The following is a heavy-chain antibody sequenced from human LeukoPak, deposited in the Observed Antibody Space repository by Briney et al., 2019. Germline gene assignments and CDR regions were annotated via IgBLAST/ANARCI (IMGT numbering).Heavy chain of an antibody. V-gene: IGHV3-48*04. CDR3: ASTELGYADDY. Sequence: GGSPRLSCAASGFTFSSYSMNWVRQAPGKGLEWVSYISSSSSTIYYADSVKGRFTISRDNAKNSLYLQMNSLRAEDTAVYYCASTELGYADDYWGQGTLVTVSS. CDR1: GFTFSSYS. J-gene: IGHJ4*02. D-gene: IGHD5-18*01. CDR2: ISSSSSTI.